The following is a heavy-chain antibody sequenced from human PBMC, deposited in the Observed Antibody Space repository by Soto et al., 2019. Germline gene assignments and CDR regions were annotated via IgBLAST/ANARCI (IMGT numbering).Heavy chain of an antibody. CDR1: GGSISSSSYY. CDR2: IYYSXST. V-gene: IGHV4-39*01. J-gene: IGHJ5*02. D-gene: IGHD3-22*01. Sequence: XXTLSLTCTVSGGSISSSSYYWGWIRQPXGKGMEWIGXIYYSXSTYYKQSLKXXVTISVDTXXNQLSLKLSSVNDADKDVYYCARHTITMIIDPWGKGTLVTVYS. CDR3: ARHTITMIIDP.